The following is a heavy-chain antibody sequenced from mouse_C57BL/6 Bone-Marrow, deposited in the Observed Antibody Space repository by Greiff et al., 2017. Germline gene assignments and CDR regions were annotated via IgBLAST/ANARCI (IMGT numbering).Heavy chain of an antibody. V-gene: IGHV1-63*01. CDR3: ARRNYYGSSYGWFAY. D-gene: IGHD1-1*01. CDR1: GYTFTNYW. J-gene: IGHJ3*01. CDR2: IYPGGGYT. Sequence: QVQLQQSGAELVRPGTSVKMSCKASGYTFTNYWLGWAKQRPGPGLAWIGVIYPGGGYTNYNEKFKGKATLTADKSSSTAYMQFSSLPSEDSAIYYGARRNYYGSSYGWFAYWGQGTLVTVSA.